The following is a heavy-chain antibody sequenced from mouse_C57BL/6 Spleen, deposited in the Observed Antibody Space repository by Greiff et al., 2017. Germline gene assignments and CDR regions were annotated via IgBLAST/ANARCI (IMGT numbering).Heavy chain of an antibody. D-gene: IGHD2-1*01. V-gene: IGHV1-7*01. CDR3: ATLSLYYGNPHWFDY. Sequence: QVQLQQSGAELAKPGASVKLSCKASGYTFTSYWMHWVKQRPGQGLEWIGYINPSSGYTKYNQKFKDKATLAADKSSSTAYMQLSSLTFEDSAVYDCATLSLYYGNPHWFDYWGQGTTLTVSS. J-gene: IGHJ2*01. CDR1: GYTFTSYW. CDR2: INPSSGYT.